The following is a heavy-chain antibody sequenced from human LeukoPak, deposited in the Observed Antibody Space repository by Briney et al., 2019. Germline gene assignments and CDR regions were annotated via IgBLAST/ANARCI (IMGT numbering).Heavy chain of an antibody. CDR3: ARDFEFCSSTSCYRTFDY. J-gene: IGHJ4*02. CDR1: GGSISSGSCN. Sequence: PSETLSLTCSVSGGSISSGSCNWSWIRKRAGRGLEWIGHIYSSGSTKYNSSLKSRVSISIDTSTNQFSLNLSSVTAADTAVYYCARDFEFCSSTSCYRTFDYWGQGTLVTVSS. D-gene: IGHD2-2*01. V-gene: IGHV4-61*09. CDR2: IYSSGST.